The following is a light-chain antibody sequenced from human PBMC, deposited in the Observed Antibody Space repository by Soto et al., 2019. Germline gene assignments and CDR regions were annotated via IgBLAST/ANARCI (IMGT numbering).Light chain of an antibody. CDR3: QQANSFPIT. V-gene: IGKV3D-20*01. J-gene: IGKJ5*01. CDR2: DGF. CDR1: QSVSSSR. Sequence: DIVLTQSPATLSLSPGERATLSCGASQSVSSSRLAWYQQKPALAPRLLIYDGFLRATGIPDRFSGSGSGTDFTLTISSLQPEDFATYYCQQANSFPITFGQGTRLEIK.